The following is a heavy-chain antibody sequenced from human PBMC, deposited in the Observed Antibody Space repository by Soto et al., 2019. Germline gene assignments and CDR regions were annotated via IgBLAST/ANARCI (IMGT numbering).Heavy chain of an antibody. V-gene: IGHV3-48*03. CDR2: ISSSGSAI. CDR1: GFTFSSYE. J-gene: IGHJ6*02. CDR3: ARVAGILNYDSSGWRGRAKGMDF. D-gene: IGHD3-22*01. Sequence: GGSLRLSCAASGFTFSSYEMNWVRQAPGKGLEWVSYISSSGSAIYYADSVKGRFTISRDNAKNSLYLQMNSLRAEDTAVYYCARVAGILNYDSSGWRGRAKGMDFWGQGTMVTLAS.